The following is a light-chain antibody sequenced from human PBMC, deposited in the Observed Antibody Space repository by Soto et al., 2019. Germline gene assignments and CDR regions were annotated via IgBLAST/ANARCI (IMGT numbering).Light chain of an antibody. V-gene: IGKV3-20*01. CDR1: QSVSNNY. CDR3: RPYGSTLPP. J-gene: IGKJ4*01. Sequence: KHSAGTLSLSKSERATLSFSASQSVSNNYLAWYQQKPGQAPSLLIYGASKRTTGVPDRFSGSGSDREFTLIISILEPEDSEVYSCRPYGSTLPPFAGGANLQI. CDR2: GAS.